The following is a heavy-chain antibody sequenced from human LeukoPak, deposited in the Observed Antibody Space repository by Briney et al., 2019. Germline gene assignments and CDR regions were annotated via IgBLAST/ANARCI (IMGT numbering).Heavy chain of an antibody. J-gene: IGHJ4*02. Sequence: SVKVSCKASGGTFSSYAISWVLQAPGQGLEWVGRIIPIFGTANYAQKFQGRVTITTDEYTSTAYMELSSLRSEDTAVYYCASSGSYSNYFDYWGQGTLVTVSS. D-gene: IGHD1-26*01. CDR3: ASSGSYSNYFDY. V-gene: IGHV1-69*05. CDR2: IIPIFGTA. CDR1: GGTFSSYA.